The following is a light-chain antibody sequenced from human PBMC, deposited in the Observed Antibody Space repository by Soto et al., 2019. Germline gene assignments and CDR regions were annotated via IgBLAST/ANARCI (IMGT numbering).Light chain of an antibody. J-gene: IGKJ2*01. CDR3: QKYNSAPVP. Sequence: IQMTQSPSALSASLGDRVTITCRASQDISNYLAWYQQKPGKAPKLLIYAASTLQSGVPSRFSGSGSGTDFTLTISSLQPEDFATYYCQKYNSAPVPFGQGTKLEIK. CDR2: AAS. CDR1: QDISNY. V-gene: IGKV1-27*01.